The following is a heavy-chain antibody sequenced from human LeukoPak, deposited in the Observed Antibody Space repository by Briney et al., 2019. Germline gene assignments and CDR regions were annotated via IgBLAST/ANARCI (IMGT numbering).Heavy chain of an antibody. Sequence: ASVKVSCKASGYTFTSYAMHWVRQAPGQRLEWMGWINAGNGNTKYSQKFQGRVTITRDTSASTAYMELSSLRSEDTAVYYCARDRLGIAVSEAFDIWGQGTMVTVSS. V-gene: IGHV1-3*01. D-gene: IGHD6-19*01. CDR1: GYTFTSYA. J-gene: IGHJ3*02. CDR3: ARDRLGIAVSEAFDI. CDR2: INAGNGNT.